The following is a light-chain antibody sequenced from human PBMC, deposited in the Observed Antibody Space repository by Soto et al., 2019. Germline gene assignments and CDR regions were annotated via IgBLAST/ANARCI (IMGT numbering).Light chain of an antibody. CDR3: QPYNSYWT. J-gene: IGKJ1*01. CDR1: QSISSW. V-gene: IGKV1-5*01. CDR2: DPS. Sequence: DIQMTQSPSTLSASVGDRVTITCRASQSISSWLAWYQQKPGKAPKLLIYDPSSLESGVPSRFSGSGSGTEFTLTISSLQPDDFATYYCQPYNSYWTFGQGTKVEIK.